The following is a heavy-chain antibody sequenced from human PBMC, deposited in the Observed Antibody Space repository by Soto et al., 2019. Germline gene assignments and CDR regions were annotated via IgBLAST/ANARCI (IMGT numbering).Heavy chain of an antibody. CDR3: ATPPRNGWLLYYFDY. D-gene: IGHD5-12*01. CDR1: GYTLTELS. Sequence: ASVKVASKVSGYTLTELSMHWVRQAPGKGLEWMGGFGPEDGETIYAQKFQGRVTMTEDTSADTAYMELSSLRSEDTAVYYCATPPRNGWLLYYFDYWGQGTLVTSPQ. V-gene: IGHV1-24*01. J-gene: IGHJ4*02. CDR2: FGPEDGET.